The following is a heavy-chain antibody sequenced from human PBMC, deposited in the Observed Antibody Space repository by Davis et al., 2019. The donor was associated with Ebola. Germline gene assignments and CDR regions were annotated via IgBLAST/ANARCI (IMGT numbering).Heavy chain of an antibody. D-gene: IGHD4-11*01. CDR2: ISSSSGYI. J-gene: IGHJ4*02. CDR1: GFTFSSYS. CDR3: AKDLAVTTTY. V-gene: IGHV3-21*01. Sequence: GESLKISCAASGFTFSSYSMNWVRQAPGKGLEWVSSISSSSGYIYYADSVKGRFTISRDNAKNSLYLQMNSLRAEDTAVYYCAKDLAVTTTYWGQGTLVTVSS.